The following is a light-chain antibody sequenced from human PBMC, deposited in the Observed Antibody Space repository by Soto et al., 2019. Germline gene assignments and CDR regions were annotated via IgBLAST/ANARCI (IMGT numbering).Light chain of an antibody. J-gene: IGKJ5*01. V-gene: IGKV3-15*01. Sequence: EIMLTQSPATLSLSPGARATLSCRASHSVSSYLAWYQHKPRQTPRLLLNGASTSATGIPARFSGSGSGTEFTLTISSLQSEDFAVYYCQQYNNWHPTTFGQGTRLEIK. CDR1: HSVSSY. CDR2: GAS. CDR3: QQYNNWHPTT.